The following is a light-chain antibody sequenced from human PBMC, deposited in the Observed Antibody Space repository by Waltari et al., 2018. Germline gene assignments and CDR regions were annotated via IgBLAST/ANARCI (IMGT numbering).Light chain of an antibody. J-gene: IGLJ2*01. Sequence: QSALTQPASVSGSPGQSITISCTWTSTDIGVSDYVSWYQQHPGKAPKVMIYDVTKRPSGVSNRFSGSKSGNTASLTISGLQAEDEADYYCCSYAGNNYVLFGGGTKLTVL. V-gene: IGLV2-23*02. CDR3: CSYAGNNYVL. CDR1: STDIGVSDY. CDR2: DVT.